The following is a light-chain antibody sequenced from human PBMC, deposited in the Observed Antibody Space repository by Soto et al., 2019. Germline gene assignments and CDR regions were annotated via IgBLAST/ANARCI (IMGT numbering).Light chain of an antibody. Sequence: EIVMTQSPATLSVSPGERATLSCRASQSVSTNLAWYQQKPGQAPRLLFYGASTRATGIPARFSGSGSGTEFTLTISSLQSKDFGVYYCQQYNNWPPWTFGQGTKVEIK. CDR1: QSVSTN. V-gene: IGKV3-15*01. J-gene: IGKJ1*01. CDR3: QQYNNWPPWT. CDR2: GAS.